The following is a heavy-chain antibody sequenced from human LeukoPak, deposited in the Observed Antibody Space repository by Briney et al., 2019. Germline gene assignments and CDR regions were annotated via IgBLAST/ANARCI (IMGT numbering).Heavy chain of an antibody. J-gene: IGHJ3*01. CDR1: GFTFSSYS. CDR3: VRDQFYAFDV. V-gene: IGHV3-48*02. CDR2: ISSSSSTI. Sequence: GGSLRLSCAASGFTFSSYSMNWVRQAPGKGLEWVSYISSSSSTIYYTDSVRGRFTISTDSAKNSLYLQMNSLRDDDTAVYYCVRDQFYAFDVWGQGTMVTVSS.